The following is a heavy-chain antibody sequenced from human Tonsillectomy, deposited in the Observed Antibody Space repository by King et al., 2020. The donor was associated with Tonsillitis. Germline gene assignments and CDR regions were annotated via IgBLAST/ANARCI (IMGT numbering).Heavy chain of an antibody. Sequence: VQLVESGGGVVQPGTSLRLSCAASGFTFGNYGMHWVRQAPGKGLEGVALIAYDASYENYADSVKGRFTISRDNSKNTLYLKMNSLRVEDTAVYYCAKDGIGLSDGYFDLWGRGTLVTVSS. D-gene: IGHD3-16*01. CDR1: GFTFGNYG. J-gene: IGHJ2*01. CDR2: IAYDASYE. CDR3: AKDGIGLSDGYFDL. V-gene: IGHV3-30*18.